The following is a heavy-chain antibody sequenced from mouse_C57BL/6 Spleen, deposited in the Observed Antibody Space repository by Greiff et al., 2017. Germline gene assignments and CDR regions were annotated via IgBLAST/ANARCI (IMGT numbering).Heavy chain of an antibody. Sequence: EVQLVESGGGLVKPGGSLKLSCAASGFTFSDYGMHWVRQAPEKGLEWVAYISSGGSTLYYADTVKGRFTISRDKAKNTLFLQMTSLRSADTAMYYCARGSIYYGNYDYAMDYWGQGTSVTVSS. V-gene: IGHV5-17*01. CDR3: ARGSIYYGNYDYAMDY. CDR2: ISSGGSTL. J-gene: IGHJ4*01. D-gene: IGHD2-1*01. CDR1: GFTFSDYG.